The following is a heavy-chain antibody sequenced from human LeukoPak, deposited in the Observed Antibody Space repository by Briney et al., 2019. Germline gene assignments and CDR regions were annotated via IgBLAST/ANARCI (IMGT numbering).Heavy chain of an antibody. V-gene: IGHV1-69*06. CDR3: AREGSGSYYLVYFDY. Sequence: SVKVSCKASGGTFSSYAISWVRQAPGQGLEWMGGIIPIFGTANYAQKFQGRVTITADKSTSTANMELSSLGSEDTAVYYCAREGSGSYYLVYFDYWGQGTLVTVSS. CDR1: GGTFSSYA. CDR2: IIPIFGTA. J-gene: IGHJ4*02. D-gene: IGHD1-26*01.